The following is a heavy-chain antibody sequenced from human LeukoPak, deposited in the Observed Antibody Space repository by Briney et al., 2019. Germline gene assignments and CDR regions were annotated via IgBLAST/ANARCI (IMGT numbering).Heavy chain of an antibody. CDR2: IYAGGGGDSA. CDR1: GFTVTGND. Sequence: GGSLRLSCAPSGFTVTGNDMNWVRQAPGKWLEWVSLIYAGGGGDSAHYADSVRGRFTGSRDDSKNTLDLQMRSLKPDDTAVYCCLRRGPGRAARGGQETLVRVSS. D-gene: IGHD1-26*01. V-gene: IGHV3-53*05. CDR3: LRRGPGRAAR. J-gene: IGHJ4*02.